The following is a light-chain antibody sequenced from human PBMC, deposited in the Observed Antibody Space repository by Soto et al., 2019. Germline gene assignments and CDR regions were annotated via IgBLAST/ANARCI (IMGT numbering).Light chain of an antibody. V-gene: IGKV1-5*03. CDR3: QQYNSYSRT. CDR1: QSISNW. CDR2: KAS. Sequence: DIQMTQSPSTLSASVGDRVTITCRASQSISNWLAWYQQKPGKAPKLLIYKASSLQSGVPSRFSSSGSGTEFNLTISSLQPDDFATYYCQQYNSYSRTFGQGTKVEIK. J-gene: IGKJ1*01.